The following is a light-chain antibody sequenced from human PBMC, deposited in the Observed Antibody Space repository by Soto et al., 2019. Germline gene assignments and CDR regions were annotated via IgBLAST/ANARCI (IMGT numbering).Light chain of an antibody. Sequence: ETVLTQSPGTLSLSPGERATLSCMASQSVSSSYLAWYQQKHGQAPRLLIYDASSRATGIPDRFSGSGSGTDFTLTIRRLEPEDVAGYYCQQYVRSPPAWTFGQGTKVEIK. J-gene: IGKJ1*01. V-gene: IGKV3-20*01. CDR1: QSVSSSY. CDR2: DAS. CDR3: QQYVRSPPAWT.